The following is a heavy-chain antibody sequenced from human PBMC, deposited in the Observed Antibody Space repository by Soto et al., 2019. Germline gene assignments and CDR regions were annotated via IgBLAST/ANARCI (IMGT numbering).Heavy chain of an antibody. Sequence: SETLSLTCTVSGGSISSGGYYWTWIRQHPGKGLEWIGYNYYSGITYYNPSLKSRVTISLDTSKNQFSLKLSSVTAADTAVYYCARDRESAHYGEENWFDPWGQGTLVTVSS. CDR1: GGSISSGGYY. J-gene: IGHJ5*02. CDR2: NYYSGIT. D-gene: IGHD4-17*01. CDR3: ARDRESAHYGEENWFDP. V-gene: IGHV4-31*03.